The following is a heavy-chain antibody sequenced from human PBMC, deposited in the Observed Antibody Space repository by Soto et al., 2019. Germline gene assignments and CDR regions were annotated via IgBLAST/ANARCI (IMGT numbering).Heavy chain of an antibody. J-gene: IGHJ6*02. Sequence: QVQLVESGGGVVQPGRSLRLSCAASGFTFSNYAMHWVRQAPGKGLEWVAVISYDGSNKYYADSVKGRFTISRDNXXNTLYLQMNSLRTEDTAVYYCAKGNGPHYYYGMDVWGQGTTVTVSS. CDR2: ISYDGSNK. D-gene: IGHD4-4*01. CDR1: GFTFSNYA. CDR3: AKGNGPHYYYGMDV. V-gene: IGHV3-30*18.